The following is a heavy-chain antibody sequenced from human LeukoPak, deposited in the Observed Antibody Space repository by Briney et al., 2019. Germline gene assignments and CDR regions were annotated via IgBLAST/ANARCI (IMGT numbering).Heavy chain of an antibody. CDR3: ARLSTAVAAGDY. Sequence: PGGSLRLSCAASAFTFSNYWMSWVRQAPGKGLEWVANIKQDGSEKYYVDSVKGRFTISRDNAKNSLYLQMNSLRAEDTAVYYCARLSTAVAAGDYWGQGTLVTVSS. CDR1: AFTFSNYW. D-gene: IGHD6-19*01. V-gene: IGHV3-7*01. CDR2: IKQDGSEK. J-gene: IGHJ4*02.